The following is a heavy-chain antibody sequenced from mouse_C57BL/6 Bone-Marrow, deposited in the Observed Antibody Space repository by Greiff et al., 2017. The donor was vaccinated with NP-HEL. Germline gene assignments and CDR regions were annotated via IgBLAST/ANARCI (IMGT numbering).Heavy chain of an antibody. J-gene: IGHJ3*01. Sequence: EVQLVESGPVLVKPGASVKMSCKASGYTFTDYYMNWVKQSHGKSLEWIGVINPYNGGTSYNQKFKGKATLTVDKSSSTAYMELNSLTSEDSAVYYCARFYYYWFAYWGQGTLVTVSA. CDR3: ARFYYYWFAY. D-gene: IGHD1-1*01. CDR1: GYTFTDYY. CDR2: INPYNGGT. V-gene: IGHV1-19*01.